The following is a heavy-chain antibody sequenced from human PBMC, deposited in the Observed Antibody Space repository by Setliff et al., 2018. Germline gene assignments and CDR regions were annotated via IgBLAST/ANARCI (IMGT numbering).Heavy chain of an antibody. J-gene: IGHJ4*02. V-gene: IGHV4-34*01. Sequence: TSETLSLTCAVYGGSFSGYYWSWIRQPPGKGLEWIGEINHSGSTNYNPSLKSRVTISVDTSKDQFSLKLSSVTAADTAVYYCARDNNPGYRGYWGRFDYWGQETLVTVSS. CDR1: GGSFSGYY. D-gene: IGHD3-16*02. CDR2: INHSGST. CDR3: ARDNNPGYRGYWGRFDY.